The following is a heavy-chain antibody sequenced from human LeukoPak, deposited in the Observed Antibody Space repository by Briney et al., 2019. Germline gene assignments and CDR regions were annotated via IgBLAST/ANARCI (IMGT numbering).Heavy chain of an antibody. Sequence: ASVKVSCKASGYTFTSYGISWVRQAPGQGLEWMGWISGYNGNTNYAQELQGRVTMTTDKSTSTAYMELSSLRSEDTAVYYCARDCPGLGIAAAGSSGSYYVAPWSAFDIWGQGTMVTVSP. CDR3: ARDCPGLGIAAAGSSGSYYVAPWSAFDI. D-gene: IGHD6-13*01. J-gene: IGHJ3*02. CDR1: GYTFTSYG. V-gene: IGHV1-18*01. CDR2: ISGYNGNT.